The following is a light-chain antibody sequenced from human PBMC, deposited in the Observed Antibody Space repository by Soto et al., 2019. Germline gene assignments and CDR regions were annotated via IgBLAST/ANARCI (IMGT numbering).Light chain of an antibody. CDR1: QSVSSSD. J-gene: IGKJ4*01. CDR2: GAS. Sequence: EVVLTQSPGTLSLSPGERATLSCRASQSVSSSDLAWYQQKPGQAPSLLIYGASTRATGIPVRFRGSGSGTEFTLTISSLQSEDSAVYYCHQYNNWLALTFGGGTKVDIK. CDR3: HQYNNWLALT. V-gene: IGKV3-15*01.